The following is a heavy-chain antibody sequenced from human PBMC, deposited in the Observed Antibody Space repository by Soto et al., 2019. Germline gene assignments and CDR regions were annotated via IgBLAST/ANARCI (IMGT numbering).Heavy chain of an antibody. V-gene: IGHV6-1*01. CDR3: ALELSSIAAMGWFDP. CDR1: GDSVSSNSAA. Sequence: SQTLSLTCAISGDSVSSNSAAWNWIRQSPSRGLEWLGRTYYRSKWYNDYAVSVKSLITINPDTSKNQFSLQLNSVTPEDTAVYYCALELSSIAAMGWFDPWGQGTLVTVSS. CDR2: TYYRSKWYN. D-gene: IGHD6-6*01. J-gene: IGHJ5*02.